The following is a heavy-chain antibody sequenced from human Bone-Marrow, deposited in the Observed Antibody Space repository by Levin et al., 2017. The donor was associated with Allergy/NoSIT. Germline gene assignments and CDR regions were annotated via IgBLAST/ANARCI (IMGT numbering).Heavy chain of an antibody. CDR2: ISGSAGTT. V-gene: IGHV3-23*01. D-gene: IGHD2-15*01. J-gene: IGHJ5*02. CDR3: AKAGKGYCSGGSCYPLYNWFDP. Sequence: GESLKISCAASGFNLSSYAMTWVRQTPGKGLEWVSAISGSAGTTYYADSVKGRFTISRDKSKNTLYLQMTSLRAEDTAVYYCAKAGKGYCSGGSCYPLYNWFDPWGQGTLVTVSS. CDR1: GFNLSSYA.